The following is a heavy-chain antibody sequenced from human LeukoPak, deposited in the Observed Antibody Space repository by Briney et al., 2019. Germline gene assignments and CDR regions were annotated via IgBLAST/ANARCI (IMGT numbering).Heavy chain of an antibody. J-gene: IGHJ5*02. D-gene: IGHD3-3*01. V-gene: IGHV4-34*01. CDR1: GGSFSGYY. CDR2: INHSGST. Sequence: SETLSITCAVYGGSFSGYYWSWIRQPPGKGLEWIGEINHSGSTNYNPSLKSRVTISVDTSKNQFSLKLSSVTAADTAVYYCARKFFGNWFDPWGQGTLVTVSS. CDR3: ARKFFGNWFDP.